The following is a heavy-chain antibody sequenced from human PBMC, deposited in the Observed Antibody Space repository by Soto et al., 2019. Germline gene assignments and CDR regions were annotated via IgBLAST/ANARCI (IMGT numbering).Heavy chain of an antibody. Sequence: ASVKVSCKASGYNFSDYYIHWVRQAPGQGLEWLGWVSPKSGGTNYAQKFKGRVTMTRDTSSNTVYMDLSGLKSDDTAVFYCAREISGGGTLNWFDPRGKGTLVTVSS. J-gene: IGHJ5*02. CDR2: VSPKSGGT. D-gene: IGHD2-8*02. CDR1: GYNFSDYY. CDR3: AREISGGGTLNWFDP. V-gene: IGHV1-2*02.